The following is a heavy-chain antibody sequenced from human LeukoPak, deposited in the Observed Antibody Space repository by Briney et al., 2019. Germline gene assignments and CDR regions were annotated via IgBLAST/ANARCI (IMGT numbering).Heavy chain of an antibody. CDR2: ISGSGGST. CDR1: GFTFSSYA. V-gene: IGHV3-23*01. Sequence: PGGSLTLSCAASGFTFSSYAMSWVRQAPGKGLEWVSAISGSGGSTYYADSVKGRFTISRDNSKNTLYLQMNSLRAEDTAVYYCAKGYSYGYGLNRYFDYWGQGTLVTVSS. CDR3: AKGYSYGYGLNRYFDY. J-gene: IGHJ4*02. D-gene: IGHD5-18*01.